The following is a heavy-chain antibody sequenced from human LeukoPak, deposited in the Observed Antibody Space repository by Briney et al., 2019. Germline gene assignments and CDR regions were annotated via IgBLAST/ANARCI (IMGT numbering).Heavy chain of an antibody. CDR3: AGGTTYSAVYLDS. V-gene: IGHV3-30-3*01. CDR2: ISYDGSKE. J-gene: IGHJ4*02. Sequence: GGSLRLSCAASGFTFSSYGMHWVRQAPGKGLEWVAVISYDGSKEYCADSVKGRFTISRDNSKNTLYLQMNSLRDEDTAVYYCAGGTTYSAVYLDSWGQGALVTVS. D-gene: IGHD1-1*01. CDR1: GFTFSSYG.